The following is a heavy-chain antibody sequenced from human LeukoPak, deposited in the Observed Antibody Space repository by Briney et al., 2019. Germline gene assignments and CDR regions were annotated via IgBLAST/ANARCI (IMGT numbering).Heavy chain of an antibody. CDR2: INGDGSTI. CDR1: GFTFNGHW. Sequence: GGSLRLSCEASGFTFNGHWMHWVRQAPGKGLVWVSLINGDGSTISYADSAKGRFTISRDNAKNRPYLQMNSLGAEDTAVYYCASTIGSAGTQYWGQGTLVTVSS. D-gene: IGHD6-13*01. CDR3: ASTIGSAGTQY. V-gene: IGHV3-74*01. J-gene: IGHJ4*02.